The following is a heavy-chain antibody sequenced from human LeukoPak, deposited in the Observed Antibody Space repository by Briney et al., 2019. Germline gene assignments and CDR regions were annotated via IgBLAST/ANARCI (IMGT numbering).Heavy chain of an antibody. CDR1: GGSISSSSYY. CDR2: IYYSGST. CDR3: ARHESGSGWLDY. V-gene: IGHV4-39*01. D-gene: IGHD6-19*01. Sequence: SSETLSLTCTVSGGSISSSSYYWGWIRQPPGKGLEWIGSIYYSGSTYYNPSLKSRVTISVDTSKNQFSLKLSPVTAADTAVYYCARHESGSGWLDYWGQGTLVTVSS. J-gene: IGHJ4*02.